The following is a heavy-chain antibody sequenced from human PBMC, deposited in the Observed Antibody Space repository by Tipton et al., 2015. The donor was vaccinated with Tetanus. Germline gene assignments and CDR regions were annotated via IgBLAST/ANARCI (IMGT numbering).Heavy chain of an antibody. Sequence: TLSLTCTVSGGSISSFYWYWIRQPPGKGLEWIAYIYQNGDANYNPSLQSRVTISVDMSKNQFSLQLAFVTAADTAIYYCARERIEAFHYHGLDVWGPGATVTVSS. J-gene: IGHJ6*02. D-gene: IGHD2-21*01. CDR1: GGSISSFY. CDR3: ARERIEAFHYHGLDV. CDR2: IYQNGDA. V-gene: IGHV4-59*01.